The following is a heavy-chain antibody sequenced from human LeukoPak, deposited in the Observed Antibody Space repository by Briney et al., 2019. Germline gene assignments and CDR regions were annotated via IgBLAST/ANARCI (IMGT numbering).Heavy chain of an antibody. Sequence: SETLSLTCTVSGGSISSYYWSWIRQPPGKGLEWIGYIYYSGNTNYSPSLWRRVTISVDPSKNQFSLRLSSVTAADTAIYYCARDRSYYSDTGTDYWGQGALVTVSS. CDR3: ARDRSYYSDTGTDY. D-gene: IGHD3-22*01. V-gene: IGHV4-59*12. J-gene: IGHJ4*02. CDR2: IYYSGNT. CDR1: GGSISSYY.